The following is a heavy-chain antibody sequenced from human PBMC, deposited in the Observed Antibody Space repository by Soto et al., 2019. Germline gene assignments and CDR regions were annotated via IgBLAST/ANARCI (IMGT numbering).Heavy chain of an antibody. CDR2: ISYDGSNK. Sequence: GGSLRLSCAASGFTFSSYGMHWVRQAPGKGLEWVAVISYDGSNKYYADSVKGRFTISRDNSKNTLYLQMNSLRAEDTAVYYCAKDILISPRSNRSGWYSLHYYGMDVWGQGTTVTVSS. D-gene: IGHD6-19*01. CDR3: AKDILISPRSNRSGWYSLHYYGMDV. J-gene: IGHJ6*02. CDR1: GFTFSSYG. V-gene: IGHV3-30*18.